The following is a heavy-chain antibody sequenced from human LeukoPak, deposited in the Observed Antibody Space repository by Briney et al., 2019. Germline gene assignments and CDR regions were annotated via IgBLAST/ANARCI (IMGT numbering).Heavy chain of an antibody. CDR2: INSDGSTT. CDR1: GFTFSSYW. J-gene: IGHJ3*02. Sequence: GGSLRLSCAASGFTFSSYWVHWVRQAPGKGLVWVARINSDGSTTTYADSVKGRFTISRDNAKNTLYLQMNSLRAEETAVYYGARGGGGWAFDIWGQGTMVTVSS. CDR3: ARGGGGWAFDI. D-gene: IGHD2-15*01. V-gene: IGHV3-74*01.